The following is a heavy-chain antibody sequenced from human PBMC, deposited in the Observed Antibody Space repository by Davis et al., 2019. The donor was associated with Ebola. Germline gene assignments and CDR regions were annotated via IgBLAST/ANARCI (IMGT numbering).Heavy chain of an antibody. CDR3: ARGGYCSSTSCYSLDY. V-gene: IGHV1-69*04. CDR2: IIPILGIA. J-gene: IGHJ4*02. Sequence: SAKVTCKASGGTFSSYAISWVRQPPGQGLEWMGSIIPILGIANYAQKFQGRVKITADKYTSTAYMELSSLGSEDTAVYYCARGGYCSSTSCYSLDYWGQGTLVTVSS. CDR1: GGTFSSYA. D-gene: IGHD2-2*02.